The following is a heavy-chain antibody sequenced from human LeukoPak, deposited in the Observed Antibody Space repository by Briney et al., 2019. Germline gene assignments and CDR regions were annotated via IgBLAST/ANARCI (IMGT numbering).Heavy chain of an antibody. CDR1: GFTFTNFV. D-gene: IGHD1-1*01. V-gene: IGHV3-23*01. Sequence: GGSLRLSCATSGFTFTNFVMSWVRQAPGKGLEWVSAISGSGGSTYDADSVKGRFTISRDNSKNSLFVQMNSLRAEDTAVYFCAKSRSGSANWALQIFDNWGQGTLVTVSS. J-gene: IGHJ4*02. CDR3: AKSRSGSANWALQIFDN. CDR2: ISGSGGST.